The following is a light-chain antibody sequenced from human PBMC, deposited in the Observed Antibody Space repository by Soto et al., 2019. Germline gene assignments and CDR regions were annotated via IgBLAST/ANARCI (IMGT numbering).Light chain of an antibody. Sequence: DIVMTQSPDSLAVSLGERTTINCKSSQSVLYTPNNNNYLAWFRQKPGQPPKLLIYWASSRESGAPDRCSGRGSGTDFTRTISSVEAEDVALYYCHQSARDPFTFGQRKKLAIK. J-gene: IGKJ2*01. CDR1: QSVLYTPNNNNY. CDR2: WAS. V-gene: IGKV4-1*01. CDR3: HQSARDPFT.